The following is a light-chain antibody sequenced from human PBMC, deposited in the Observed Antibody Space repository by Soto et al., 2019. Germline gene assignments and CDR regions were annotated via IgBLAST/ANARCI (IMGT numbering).Light chain of an antibody. CDR2: TAS. J-gene: IGKJ4*01. Sequence: DIQMTQSPSSVSASVGDRVTITCRASQDINKWLAWYQQKPGLAPNLVIYTASRLHGGGPSRFSASASGTDFTLTISSLQPEDVATYYCQQGKSFPLTFGGGTKVEI. CDR3: QQGKSFPLT. V-gene: IGKV1-12*01. CDR1: QDINKW.